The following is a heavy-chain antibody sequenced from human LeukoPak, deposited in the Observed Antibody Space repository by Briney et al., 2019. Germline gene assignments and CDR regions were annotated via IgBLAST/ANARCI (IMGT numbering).Heavy chain of an antibody. J-gene: IGHJ3*02. CDR2: INHSGST. D-gene: IGHD3-9*01. CDR3: ARARYVNSFYAFDI. V-gene: IGHV4-34*01. CDR1: GGSFSGYY. Sequence: PSETLSLTGAVYGGSFSGYYWSWIRQPPGKGLEWIGEINHSGSTNYNPSLKSRVTISVDTSKNQFSLRVSSVTAADTAVYYCARARYVNSFYAFDIWGQGTLVTVSS.